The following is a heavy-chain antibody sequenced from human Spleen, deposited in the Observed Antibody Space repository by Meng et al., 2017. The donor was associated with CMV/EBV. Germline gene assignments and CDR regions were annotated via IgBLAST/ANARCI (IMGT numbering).Heavy chain of an antibody. Sequence: VSGKASGYTFTSYAMHWVRQATGQRLEWMGWINAGNGNTKYSQKFQGRVTITRDTSASTAYMELSSLRSEDTAVYYCARVYQLLIDYWGQGTLVTVSS. CDR1: GYTFTSYA. V-gene: IGHV1-3*01. J-gene: IGHJ4*02. CDR2: INAGNGNT. CDR3: ARVYQLLIDY. D-gene: IGHD2-2*01.